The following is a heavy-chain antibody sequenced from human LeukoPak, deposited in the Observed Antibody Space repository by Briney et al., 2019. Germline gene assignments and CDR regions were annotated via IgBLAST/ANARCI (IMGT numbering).Heavy chain of an antibody. CDR2: INPNSGGT. CDR3: ARDPYYYDSSGYSFHP. CDR1: GYTFTGYY. Sequence: ASVKVSCKASGYTFTGYYMHWVRQAPGQGLEWMGRINPNSGGTNYAQKFQGRVTMTRDTSISTAYMELNRLRSDDTAMYYCARDPYYYDSSGYSFHPWGQGTLVTVSS. V-gene: IGHV1-2*06. J-gene: IGHJ5*02. D-gene: IGHD3-22*01.